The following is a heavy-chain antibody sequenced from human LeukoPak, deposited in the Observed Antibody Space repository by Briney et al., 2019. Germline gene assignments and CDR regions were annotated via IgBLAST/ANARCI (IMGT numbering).Heavy chain of an antibody. CDR1: GFTFSSYC. CDR2: ISSSSSYI. D-gene: IGHD6-13*01. CDR3: AGDSSNWNIDY. Sequence: GGSLRLSRAASGFTFSSYCMNWVRQAPGKGLDWVSSISSSSSYIYYAVSVEGRFTISRDNAKNSLYLQMNSLRVEDTAVYYCAGDSSNWNIDYWGQGTPVTVSS. V-gene: IGHV3-21*01. J-gene: IGHJ4*02.